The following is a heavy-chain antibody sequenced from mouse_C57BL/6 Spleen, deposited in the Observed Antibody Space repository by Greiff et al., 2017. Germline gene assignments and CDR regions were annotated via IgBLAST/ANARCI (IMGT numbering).Heavy chain of an antibody. V-gene: IGHV1-69*01. D-gene: IGHD2-4*01. J-gene: IGHJ2*01. CDR1: GYTFTSYW. CDR3: ARLGDYDAPYFDY. Sequence: VQLQQPGAELVMPGASVKLSCKASGYTFTSYWMHWVKQRPGQGLEWIGEIDPSDSYTNYNQKFKGKSTLTVDKSSSTAYMQLSSLTSEDSAVYYLARLGDYDAPYFDYWGQGTTLTVSS. CDR2: IDPSDSYT.